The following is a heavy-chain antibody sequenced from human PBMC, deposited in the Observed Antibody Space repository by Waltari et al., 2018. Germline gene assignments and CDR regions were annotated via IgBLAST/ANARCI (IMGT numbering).Heavy chain of an antibody. CDR1: GSPVPDLS. CDR2: FDPEDGET. CDR3: ATVGGEGFDY. V-gene: IGHV1-24*01. D-gene: IGHD4-17*01. J-gene: IGHJ4*02. Sequence: VQLLQSGTQVKKPGASVQVSCTVSGSPVPDLSIPRVRPAPGKGLEGMGGFDPEDGETIYAQKFQGRVTMTEDTSTDTAYMELSSLRSEDTAVYYCATVGGEGFDYWGQGTLVTVSS.